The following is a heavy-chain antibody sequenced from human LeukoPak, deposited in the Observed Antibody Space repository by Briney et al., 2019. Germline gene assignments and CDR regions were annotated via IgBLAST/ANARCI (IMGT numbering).Heavy chain of an antibody. CDR1: GFTFSSYA. Sequence: GGSLRVSCAASGFTFSSYAMSWVRQAPGNGLEWVSAISGSGGSTYYADSVKGRFTISRDNSKNTLYLQMNSLRAEDTAVYYCAKSIGPRSSPWGQGTLVTVSS. D-gene: IGHD6-6*01. CDR2: ISGSGGST. V-gene: IGHV3-23*01. CDR3: AKSIGPRSSP. J-gene: IGHJ5*02.